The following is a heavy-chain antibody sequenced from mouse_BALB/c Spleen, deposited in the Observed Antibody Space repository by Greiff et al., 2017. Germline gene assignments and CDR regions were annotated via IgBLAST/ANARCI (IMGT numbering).Heavy chain of an antibody. Sequence: VQLKESGPGLVAPSQSLSITCTVSGFSLTGYGVNWVRQPPGKGLEWLGMIWGDGSTDYNSALKSRLSISKDNSKSQVFLKMNSLQTDDTARYYCAREGNYDGFDYWGQGTTLTVSS. CDR2: IWGDGST. CDR3: AREGNYDGFDY. D-gene: IGHD1-1*01. J-gene: IGHJ2*01. V-gene: IGHV2-6-7*01. CDR1: GFSLTGYG.